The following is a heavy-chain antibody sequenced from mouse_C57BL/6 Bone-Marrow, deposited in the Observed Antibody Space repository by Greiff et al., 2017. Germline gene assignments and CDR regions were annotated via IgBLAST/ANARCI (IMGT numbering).Heavy chain of an antibody. V-gene: IGHV1-85*01. D-gene: IGHD1-1*01. CDR3: ARHYYGSSYVYFDY. Sequence: QVQLKQSGPELVKPGASVKLSCKASGYTFTSYDINWVKQKPGQGLEWVGWIYPRVGCTKYNEKFKGKSTLTVYTSSSTAYMELHSLTSDDSAVYFSARHYYGSSYVYFDYWGQGTTLTVSS. CDR1: GYTFTSYD. CDR2: IYPRVGCT. J-gene: IGHJ2*01.